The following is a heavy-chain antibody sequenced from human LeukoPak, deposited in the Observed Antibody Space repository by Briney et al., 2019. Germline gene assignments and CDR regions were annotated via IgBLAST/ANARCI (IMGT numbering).Heavy chain of an antibody. V-gene: IGHV3-72*01. CDR2: IRDKTNSYST. CDR3: TRPQRGAGHYFDY. CDR1: GFTFSDHY. J-gene: IGHJ4*02. Sequence: GGSLRLSCAASGFTFSDHYVDWVRQAPGKGLEWVGRIRDKTNSYSTEYAASVKGRFTISRDDSNNSAYLQMNSLKSEDTAVYYCTRPQRGAGHYFDYWGQGTQVTVSS.